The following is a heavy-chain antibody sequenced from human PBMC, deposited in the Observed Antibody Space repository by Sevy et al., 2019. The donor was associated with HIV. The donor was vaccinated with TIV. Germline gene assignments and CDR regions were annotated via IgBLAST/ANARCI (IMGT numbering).Heavy chain of an antibody. Sequence: GGSLRLSCAASGFTVSSNYLSWVRQAPGKGLEWVSVIYSGGSTYYADSVKGRFTISRDNSKNTLYLQMNSLRAEDTAVYYCAREVVVPAENKQAGMDVWGQGTTVTVSS. CDR1: GFTVSSNY. CDR2: IYSGGST. CDR3: AREVVVPAENKQAGMDV. D-gene: IGHD2-2*01. J-gene: IGHJ6*02. V-gene: IGHV3-53*01.